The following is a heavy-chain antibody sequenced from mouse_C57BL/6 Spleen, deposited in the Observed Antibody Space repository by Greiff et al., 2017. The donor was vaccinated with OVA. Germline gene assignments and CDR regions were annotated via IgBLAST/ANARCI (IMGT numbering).Heavy chain of an antibody. D-gene: IGHD1-1*01. CDR1: GFTFSSYG. Sequence: EVQGVESGGDLVKPGGSLKLSCAASGFTFSSYGMSWVRQTPDKRLEWVATISSGGSYTYYPDSVKGRFTISRDNAKNTLYLQMSSLKSEDTAMYYCAGDYGSSPWFAYWGQGTLVTVSA. V-gene: IGHV5-6*01. CDR3: AGDYGSSPWFAY. J-gene: IGHJ3*01. CDR2: ISSGGSYT.